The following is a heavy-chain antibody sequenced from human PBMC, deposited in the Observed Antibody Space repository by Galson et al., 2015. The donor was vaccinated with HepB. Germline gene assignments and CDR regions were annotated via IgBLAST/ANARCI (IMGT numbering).Heavy chain of an antibody. V-gene: IGHV1-18*01. CDR1: GYTFTSYG. D-gene: IGHD3-10*02. Sequence: SVKVSCKASGYTFTSYGISWVRQAPGRGLEWMGWISAYNGNTNYAQKLQGRVTMTTDTSTSTAYMELRSLRSDDTAVYYCARFMLVGSVFDYWGQGTLVTVSS. J-gene: IGHJ4*02. CDR2: ISAYNGNT. CDR3: ARFMLVGSVFDY.